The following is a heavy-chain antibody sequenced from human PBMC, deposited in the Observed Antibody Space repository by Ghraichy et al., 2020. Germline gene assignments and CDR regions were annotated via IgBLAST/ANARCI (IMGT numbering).Heavy chain of an antibody. CDR1: GLMFSPNT. V-gene: IGHV3-21*01. CDR2: ISSSTRYI. D-gene: IGHD6-19*01. J-gene: IGHJ6*02. CDR3: SRGGGAGTPVLYHMDV. Sequence: LSLTCVASGLMFSPNTMNWVRQAPGKGLEWVSSISSSTRYIYYADSVKGRFTISRDNAHNSLYLQMNSLRAEDTAVYYCSRGGGAGTPVLYHMDVWGLGTTVTVSS.